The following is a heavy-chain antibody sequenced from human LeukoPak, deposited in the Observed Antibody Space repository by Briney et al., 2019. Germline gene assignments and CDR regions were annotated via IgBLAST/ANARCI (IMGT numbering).Heavy chain of an antibody. J-gene: IGHJ4*02. V-gene: IGHV1-18*01. Sequence: GASVKVSCKTSGYTFTIYGINWVRQAPGQGLEWMGWISGYSANTDYAPRLQGRVTMTTDTSTSTAYMELRSLRSDDTAVYYCARGNRQDTYGRELDSWGQGTLVTVSS. CDR2: ISGYSANT. CDR1: GYTFTIYG. CDR3: ARGNRQDTYGRELDS. D-gene: IGHD5-18*01.